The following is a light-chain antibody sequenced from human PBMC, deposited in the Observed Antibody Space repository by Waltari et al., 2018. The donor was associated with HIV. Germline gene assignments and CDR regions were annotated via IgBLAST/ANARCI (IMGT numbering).Light chain of an antibody. V-gene: IGKV3-20*01. Sequence: EIVLTQSPGTLSLSPGERATLSCRASQSVRSSYLAWYQQKPGQAPRLLIYGASSRATGIPDRFSGSGSGTDFTLTISRLEPEDFAVYYCQHYGSSLMYTFGQGTKLEIK. CDR3: QHYGSSLMYT. J-gene: IGKJ2*01. CDR2: GAS. CDR1: QSVRSSY.